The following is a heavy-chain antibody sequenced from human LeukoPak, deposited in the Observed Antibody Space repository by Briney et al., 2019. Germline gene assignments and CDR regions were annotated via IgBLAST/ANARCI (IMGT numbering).Heavy chain of an antibody. CDR3: ARERPSYYGMDV. CDR1: GGSISSGGYY. J-gene: IGHJ6*04. V-gene: IGHV4-31*03. CDR2: IYYSGST. Sequence: PSQTLSLTCTVSGGSISSGGYYWSWIRQHPGKGREWIGYIYYSGSTYYNPSLKSRVTISVDTSKNQFSLKLSSVTAADTAVYYCARERPSYYGMDVWGKGTTVTVSS.